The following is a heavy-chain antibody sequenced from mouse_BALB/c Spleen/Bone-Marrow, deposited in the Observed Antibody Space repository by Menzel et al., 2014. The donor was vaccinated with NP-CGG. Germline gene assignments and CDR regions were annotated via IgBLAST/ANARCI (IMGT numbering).Heavy chain of an antibody. CDR1: GFSLASYG. Sequence: VKLVESGPGLVAPSQSLSITCTISGFSLASYGVHWVRQPPGKGLEWLGVMWAGGSTKYNSALMSKLNISKDNSESQVVLKMNSLQTHDTALYYCARGSYFYSMDYWGQGTSVTVSS. V-gene: IGHV2-9*02. J-gene: IGHJ4*01. CDR2: MWAGGST. CDR3: ARGSYFYSMDY.